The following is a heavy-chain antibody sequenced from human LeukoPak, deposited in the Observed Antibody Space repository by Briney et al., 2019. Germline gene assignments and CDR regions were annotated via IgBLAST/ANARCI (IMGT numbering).Heavy chain of an antibody. D-gene: IGHD4-17*01. V-gene: IGHV3-23*01. J-gene: IGHJ4*02. CDR2: ISGGSGGT. CDR3: AKEETTVTTWVDY. Sequence: GGSLRLSCAASGFTFSRNAMNWVRQAPGKGLEWVSSISGGSGGTYYADSVKGRFTISRDNSRSTLYLQMNSLRAEDTAVYYCAKEETTVTTWVDYWGQGTLVTVSS. CDR1: GFTFSRNA.